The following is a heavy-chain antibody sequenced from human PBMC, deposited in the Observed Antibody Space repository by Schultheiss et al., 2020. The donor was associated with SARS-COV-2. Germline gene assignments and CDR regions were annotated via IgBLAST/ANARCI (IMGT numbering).Heavy chain of an antibody. V-gene: IGHV4-38-2*02. CDR2: IYYNGGT. CDR1: GDSITSDYY. CDR3: ARWDSSGYYYEHAFDI. J-gene: IGHJ3*02. D-gene: IGHD3-22*01. Sequence: SETLSLTCTVSGDSITSDYYWGWIRQSPGKGLEWITSIYYNGGTAYNPSLKSRVTISVDTSKNQFSLKLSSVTAADTAVYYCARWDSSGYYYEHAFDIWGQGTMVTVSS.